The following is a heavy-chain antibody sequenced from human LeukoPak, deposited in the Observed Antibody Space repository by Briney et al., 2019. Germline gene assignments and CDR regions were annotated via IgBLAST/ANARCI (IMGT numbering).Heavy chain of an antibody. CDR2: IRYDGSNK. V-gene: IGHV3-30*02. Sequence: SGGSLRLSCAASGCTFSTYGMYWVRQAPGKGLDWVAVIRYDGSNKYYADSVKGRFTISRDNSKNTLYLQMNSLRAEDTAVYYCAKDSNPAGYYYMDVWGKGTTVTVSS. J-gene: IGHJ6*03. D-gene: IGHD1-14*01. CDR1: GCTFSTYG. CDR3: AKDSNPAGYYYMDV.